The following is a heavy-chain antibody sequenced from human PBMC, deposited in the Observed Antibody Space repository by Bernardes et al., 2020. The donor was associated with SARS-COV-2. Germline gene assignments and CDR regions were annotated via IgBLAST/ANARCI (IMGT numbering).Heavy chain of an antibody. Sequence: GGSLRLSCAASGFTFSEYYMTWVRQAPGKGLEWLSYISARSTYANYADSVKGRFTISRDNAKNSLYLEINNLRAEDTAVYYCARDFEVGATEADYWGQGTLVTVSS. V-gene: IGHV3-11*06. CDR1: GFTFSEYY. D-gene: IGHD1-26*01. CDR3: ARDFEVGATEADY. CDR2: ISARSTYA. J-gene: IGHJ4*02.